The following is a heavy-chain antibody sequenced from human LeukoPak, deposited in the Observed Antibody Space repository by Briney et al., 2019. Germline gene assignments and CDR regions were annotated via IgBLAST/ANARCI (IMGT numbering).Heavy chain of an antibody. CDR3: ARDLNSADYGDYGPDY. CDR2: ISSSGSTI. V-gene: IGHV3-11*01. Sequence: GGSPRLSCAASGFTFSDYYMSWIRQAPGKGLEWVSYISSSGSTIYYADSVKGRFTISRDNAKNSLYLQMNSLRAEDTAVYYCARDLNSADYGDYGPDYWGQGTLVTVSS. J-gene: IGHJ4*02. D-gene: IGHD4-17*01. CDR1: GFTFSDYY.